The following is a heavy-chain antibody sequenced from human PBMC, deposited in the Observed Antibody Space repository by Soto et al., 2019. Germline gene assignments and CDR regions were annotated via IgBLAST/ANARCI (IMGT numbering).Heavy chain of an antibody. CDR2: INAGNGNT. CDR1: GYTFTSYA. CDR3: ARLQAAAGDNDLTFDY. Sequence: GASVKVSCKASGYTFTSYAMHWVRQAPGQRLEWMGWINAGNGNTKYSQKFQGRVTISADKSISTAYLQWSSLKASDTAMYYCARLQAAAGDNDLTFDYWGQGTLVTVSS. D-gene: IGHD6-13*01. V-gene: IGHV1-3*01. J-gene: IGHJ4*02.